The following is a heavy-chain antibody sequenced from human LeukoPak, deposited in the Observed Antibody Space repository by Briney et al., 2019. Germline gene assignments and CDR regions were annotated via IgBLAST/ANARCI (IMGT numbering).Heavy chain of an antibody. V-gene: IGHV1-8*03. Sequence: ASVSVSCKASGYTFTSYDINGVRQATGQGLEWMGWMNPNSGNTGYAQKCQGRVTITRNTSISTAYMELSSLRSEDTAVYYCARIYCTNGVCHRYYFDYWGQGTLVTVSS. CDR1: GYTFTSYD. CDR3: ARIYCTNGVCHRYYFDY. J-gene: IGHJ4*02. CDR2: MNPNSGNT. D-gene: IGHD2-8*01.